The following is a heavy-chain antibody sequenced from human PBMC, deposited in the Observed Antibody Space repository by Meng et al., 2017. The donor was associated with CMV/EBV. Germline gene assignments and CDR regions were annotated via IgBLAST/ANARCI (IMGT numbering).Heavy chain of an antibody. V-gene: IGHV3-33*06. CDR2: IWYDGSNK. CDR1: GFTFSSYG. CDR3: AKDRCSSTSCYFALWY. Sequence: GESLKISCAASGFTFSSYGMHWVRQAPGKGLEWVAVIWYDGSNKYYADSVKGRFTISRDNSKNTLYLQMNSLRAEDTAVYYCAKDRCSSTSCYFALWYWGQGTLFPFSS. J-gene: IGHJ4*02. D-gene: IGHD2-2*01.